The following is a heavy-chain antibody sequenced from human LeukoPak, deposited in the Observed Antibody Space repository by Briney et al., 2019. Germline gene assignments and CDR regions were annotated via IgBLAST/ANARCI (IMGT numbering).Heavy chain of an antibody. CDR2: IQGDGLKE. V-gene: IGHV3-30*02. D-gene: IGHD1-7*01. J-gene: IGHJ6*03. CDR3: AKSQTGTWHYMDV. CDR1: GFTFSNNG. Sequence: GGSLRLSCEGSGFTFSNNGMHWVRQAPGKGLEWVAFIQGDGLKEWYADSVKGRFTISRDNSKNTLYLQMNSLRAEDTAVYYCAKSQTGTWHYMDVWGKGTTVTVSS.